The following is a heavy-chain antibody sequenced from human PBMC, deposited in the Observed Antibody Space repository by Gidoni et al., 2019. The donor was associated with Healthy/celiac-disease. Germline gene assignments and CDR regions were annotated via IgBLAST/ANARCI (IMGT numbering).Heavy chain of an antibody. CDR3: AKDRSSGKYYFFGLDV. CDR1: GFTFSGHG. D-gene: IGHD3-10*01. J-gene: IGHJ6*02. CDR2: ISYDGGNK. Sequence: QVQLAESGGSVVQPGRSLRLSCAASGFTFSGHGMHWVRQAPGKGLEWVAVISYDGGNKYYADSVKGRFTISRDNSKNTVYLQMNSLRTVDTAVYHCAKDRSSGKYYFFGLDVWGQGTTVSVSS. V-gene: IGHV3-30*18.